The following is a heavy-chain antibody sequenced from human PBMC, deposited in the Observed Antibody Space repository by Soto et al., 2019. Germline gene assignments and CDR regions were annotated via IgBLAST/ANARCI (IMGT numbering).Heavy chain of an antibody. D-gene: IGHD3-22*01. CDR3: ARPHYDSNTFYSFFDY. V-gene: IGHV4-34*12. CDR1: DTSFSGYY. J-gene: IGHJ4*02. Sequence: LSLTCAVYDTSFSGYYWSWIRQPPGKGLEWIGEIFHGGSTDYSPSLKSRVTISVDTSKNQFSLELSSVTAADTAVYYCARPHYDSNTFYSFFDYWGQGTLVTVSS. CDR2: IFHGGST.